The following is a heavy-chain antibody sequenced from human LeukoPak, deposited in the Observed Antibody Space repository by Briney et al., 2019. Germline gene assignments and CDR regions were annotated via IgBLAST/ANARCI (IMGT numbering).Heavy chain of an antibody. D-gene: IGHD1-1*01. V-gene: IGHV1-18*01. CDR1: GYTFTDNV. Sequence: ASVKVSCKTSGYTFTDNVISWVRQAPGQGLEWMGWITVYNGDTNYAQKVQARVSVATDTSTSTAYMELRSLRSDDTAVYYCARGLRYNREIDYWGQGTLVTVSS. CDR2: ITVYNGDT. J-gene: IGHJ4*02. CDR3: ARGLRYNREIDY.